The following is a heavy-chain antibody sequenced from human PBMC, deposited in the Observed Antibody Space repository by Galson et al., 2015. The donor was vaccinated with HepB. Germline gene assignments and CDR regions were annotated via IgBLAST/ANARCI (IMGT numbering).Heavy chain of an antibody. J-gene: IGHJ4*02. Sequence: SLRLSCAASGFTVSSNYMSWVRQAPGKGLEWVSVIYSGGSTYYADSVKGRFTISRDNSKNTLYLQMNSLRAEDTAVYYCARDGATGSYYYFDYWGQETLVTVSS. V-gene: IGHV3-66*01. CDR1: GFTVSSNY. D-gene: IGHD1-26*01. CDR2: IYSGGST. CDR3: ARDGATGSYYYFDY.